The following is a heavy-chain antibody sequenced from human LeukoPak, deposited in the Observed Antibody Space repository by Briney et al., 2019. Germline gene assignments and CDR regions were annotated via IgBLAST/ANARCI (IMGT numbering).Heavy chain of an antibody. CDR1: GVSISSYY. J-gene: IGHJ3*02. CDR3: ARDFIVVPAADDAFDI. D-gene: IGHD2-2*01. Sequence: SETLSLTCTVSGVSISSYYWSWIRQPAGKGLEWIGRIYTSGSTNYNPSLKSRVTMSVDTYKTQFSLKMSSVTAADKAVYYCARDFIVVPAADDAFDIWGQGTMVTVSS. V-gene: IGHV4-4*07. CDR2: IYTSGST.